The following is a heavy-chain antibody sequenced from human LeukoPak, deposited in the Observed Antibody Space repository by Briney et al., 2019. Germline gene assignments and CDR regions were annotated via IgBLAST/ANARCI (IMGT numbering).Heavy chain of an antibody. CDR1: GFTFSSYA. Sequence: GGSLRLSCAASGFTFSSYAMHWVRQAPGKGLEWVAVILYDGSNEYYADSVEGRFTISRDNSKNTLSLQMNSLRLEDTAVYYCAKGSHSSAWYPDYWGQGTLVTVSS. V-gene: IGHV3-30*18. D-gene: IGHD6-19*01. J-gene: IGHJ4*02. CDR2: ILYDGSNE. CDR3: AKGSHSSAWYPDY.